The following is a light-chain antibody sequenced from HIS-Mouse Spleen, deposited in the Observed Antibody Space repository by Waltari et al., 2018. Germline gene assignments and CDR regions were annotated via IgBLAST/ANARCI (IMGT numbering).Light chain of an antibody. CDR3: SSYTSSSFNVV. CDR1: SRAGGGYNY. J-gene: IGLJ2*01. CDR2: DVS. V-gene: IGLV2-14*03. Sequence: QSALTQPASVSGSPGQSITLSCTGTSRAGGGYNYVSWYQQHPGKAPKLMIYDVSNRPSGVSNRFSGSKSGNTASLTISGLQAEDEADYYCSSYTSSSFNVVFGGGTKLTVL.